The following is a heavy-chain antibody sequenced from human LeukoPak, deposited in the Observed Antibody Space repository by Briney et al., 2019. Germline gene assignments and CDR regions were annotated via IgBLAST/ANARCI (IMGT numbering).Heavy chain of an antibody. Sequence: HPGGSLRLSCAASGFTVSSNYMSWVRQAPGKGLEWVSIIYSGGSTFYADSVKGRFTISRDNSKNTLYLQMNSLRAEDTAVYYCAKVQLVKWELLPVMWFDPWGQGTLVTVSS. V-gene: IGHV3-53*01. J-gene: IGHJ5*02. CDR3: AKVQLVKWELLPVMWFDP. CDR2: IYSGGST. CDR1: GFTVSSNY. D-gene: IGHD1-26*01.